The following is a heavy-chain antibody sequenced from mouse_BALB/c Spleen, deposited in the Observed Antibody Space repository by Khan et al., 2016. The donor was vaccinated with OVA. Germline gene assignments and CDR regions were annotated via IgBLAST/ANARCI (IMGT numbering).Heavy chain of an antibody. CDR3: ARCYFGNYEFVY. J-gene: IGHJ3*01. CDR2: IFPGTGTT. Sequence: QVQLKQSGAELVKPGTSVKLSCKTSGYTFPSYWIQWVKQRPGQGLGWIGQIFPGTGTTYYNENFKDKATLNVDTSSNSAYMQLTSLTSEDSAVYFCARCYFGNYEFVYWGQGTLVTVSP. CDR1: GYTFPSYW. V-gene: IGHV1S132*01. D-gene: IGHD2-1*01.